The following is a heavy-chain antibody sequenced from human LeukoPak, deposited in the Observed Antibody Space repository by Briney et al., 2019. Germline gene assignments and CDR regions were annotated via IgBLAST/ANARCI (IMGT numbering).Heavy chain of an antibody. CDR3: ARDREPSIMTTFGGVSTLDY. Sequence: ASVKVSCKASGYTFTSYGISWVRQAPGQGLEWMGWISAYNGNTNYAQKLQGRVTMTTDTSTSTAYMELRSLRSDDTAVYYCARDREPSIMTTFGGVSTLDYWGQGTLVTVSS. D-gene: IGHD3-16*01. CDR1: GYTFTSYG. J-gene: IGHJ4*02. V-gene: IGHV1-18*01. CDR2: ISAYNGNT.